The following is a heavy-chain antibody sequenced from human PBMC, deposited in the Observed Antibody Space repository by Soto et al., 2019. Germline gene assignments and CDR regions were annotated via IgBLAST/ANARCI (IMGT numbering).Heavy chain of an antibody. V-gene: IGHV3-23*01. CDR1: GFTFSSYA. CDR3: AKANSYDNSAYYSDY. CDR2: IKNTGAST. Sequence: EVQLLESGGGLVQPGGSLRLSCAASGFTFSSYAMSWVRQAPGKGLEWVSGIKNTGASTNYADSVKGRFTISRDNSKNTLFPQMNSLRAEDTAVYYCAKANSYDNSAYYSDYWGQGTLVTVSS. J-gene: IGHJ4*02. D-gene: IGHD3-22*01.